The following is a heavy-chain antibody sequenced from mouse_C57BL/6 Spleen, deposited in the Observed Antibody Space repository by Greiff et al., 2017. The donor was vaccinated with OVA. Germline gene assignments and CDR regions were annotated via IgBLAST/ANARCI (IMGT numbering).Heavy chain of an antibody. CDR2: IRLKSDNYAT. D-gene: IGHD1-1*01. Sequence: EVHLVESGGGLVQPGGSMKLSCVASGFTFSNYWMNWVRQSPEKGLEWVAQIRLKSDNYATHYAESVKGRFTISRDDSKSSVYLQMNNLRAEDTGIYYCTGEVVASDYWGQGTTLTVSS. V-gene: IGHV6-3*01. CDR3: TGEVVASDY. J-gene: IGHJ2*01. CDR1: GFTFSNYW.